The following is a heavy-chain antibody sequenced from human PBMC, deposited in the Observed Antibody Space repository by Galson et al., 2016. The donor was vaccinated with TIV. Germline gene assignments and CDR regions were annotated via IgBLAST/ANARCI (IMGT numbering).Heavy chain of an antibody. D-gene: IGHD5-18*01. CDR1: GYTFTSYY. J-gene: IGHJ4*01. CDR3: ARTSYTPMGY. CDR2: IIPGFGTV. V-gene: IGHV1-69*13. Sequence: SVKVSCKASGYTFTSYYMHWVRQAPGQGLEWIGEIIPGFGTVRYAQKFQARVTITADESATTSVMELSSLTSDDTAVHYCARTSYTPMGYWGQGTLVTVSS.